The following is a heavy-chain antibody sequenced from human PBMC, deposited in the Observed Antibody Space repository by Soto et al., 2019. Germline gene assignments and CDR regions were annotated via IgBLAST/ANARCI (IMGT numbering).Heavy chain of an antibody. Sequence: QVHLQESGPGLVKPSGTLSLTCAVSGGSITTNWWSWVRQPPGKGLEWIGELYQSGTTNYNPSLRGRVTISVDKSNNPFSLSLNSVTAADSAIYYCARHRAVPRTMVFDYWGQGYLVTVSS. CDR3: ARHRAVPRTMVFDY. D-gene: IGHD6-19*01. J-gene: IGHJ4*02. CDR2: LYQSGTT. CDR1: GGSITTNW. V-gene: IGHV4-4*02.